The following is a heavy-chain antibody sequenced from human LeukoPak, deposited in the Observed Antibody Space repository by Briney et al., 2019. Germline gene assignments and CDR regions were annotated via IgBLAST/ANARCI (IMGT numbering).Heavy chain of an antibody. V-gene: IGHV4-59*01. CDR3: ASGAYSFYYMDV. D-gene: IGHD5-18*01. J-gene: IGHJ6*03. CDR1: GGSIRSYY. Sequence: SETLSLTCTVSGGSIRSYYWSWIRQPPGKGLEWIGYMYYSGSTSYNPSLKSRVAISVDTSKNQFSLKLSSVTAADTAVYYCASGAYSFYYMDVWGKGTTVTISS. CDR2: MYYSGST.